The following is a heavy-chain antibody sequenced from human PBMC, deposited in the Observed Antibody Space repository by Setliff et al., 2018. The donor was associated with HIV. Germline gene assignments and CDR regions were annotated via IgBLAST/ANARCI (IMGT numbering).Heavy chain of an antibody. D-gene: IGHD6-19*01. Sequence: ASVKVSCKASGYIFTVYLMHWVRQAPGQGLEWMGWINPNSGDTKYSQHFEGRGTMTRDPSISTAYMELNRLRSDDTAVYYCARDFPRFSSGYYGNFDYWGQGTRVTVSS. CDR3: ARDFPRFSSGYYGNFDY. CDR2: INPNSGDT. CDR1: GYIFTVYL. J-gene: IGHJ4*02. V-gene: IGHV1-2*02.